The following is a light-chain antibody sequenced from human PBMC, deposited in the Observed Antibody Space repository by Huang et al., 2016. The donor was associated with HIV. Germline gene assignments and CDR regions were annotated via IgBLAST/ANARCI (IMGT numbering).Light chain of an antibody. CDR3: QQYNRWPRT. V-gene: IGKV3-15*01. CDR1: QGIGNK. J-gene: IGKJ2*01. Sequence: TQSPATLSVSPGERATLSCRASQGIGNKLAWYQVKPGQAPRLLIFDASYRATYVPARFSGGGSDIDFTLTISDLQSEDSAVYYCQQYNRWPRTFGQGTEVEIK. CDR2: DAS.